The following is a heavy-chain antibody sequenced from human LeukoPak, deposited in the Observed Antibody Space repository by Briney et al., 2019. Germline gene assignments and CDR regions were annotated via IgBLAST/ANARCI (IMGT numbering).Heavy chain of an antibody. CDR3: ARLVRVNWGKHYYYMYV. CDR1: GYTFTSYG. V-gene: IGHV1-18*01. Sequence: ASVKVSCKASGYTFTSYGISWVRQAPGQGLEWRGWISAYNGNTNYAQKLQGRVTVTTDTSTSTAYMELRSLRSDDTAVYYCARLVRVNWGKHYYYMYVWGKGTTVTVSS. CDR2: ISAYNGNT. D-gene: IGHD7-27*01. J-gene: IGHJ6*03.